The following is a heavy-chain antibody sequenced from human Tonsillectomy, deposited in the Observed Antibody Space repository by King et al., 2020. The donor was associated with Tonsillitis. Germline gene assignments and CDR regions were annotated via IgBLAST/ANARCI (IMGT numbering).Heavy chain of an antibody. CDR2: ISNSRSFI. J-gene: IGHJ6*02. V-gene: IGHV3-21*01. CDR3: ARVRYYSGGRCDGMDV. Sequence: VQLVESGGGLVKPGGSLRLSCVASGFTFSTYSVNWVRQAPGKGLEWVSYISNSRSFIYYADSVKGRFTISRDNAKNSLYLQMNSLRAEDTAVYYCARVRYYSGGRCDGMDVWGQGTTVTVSS. D-gene: IGHD2-15*01. CDR1: GFTFSTYS.